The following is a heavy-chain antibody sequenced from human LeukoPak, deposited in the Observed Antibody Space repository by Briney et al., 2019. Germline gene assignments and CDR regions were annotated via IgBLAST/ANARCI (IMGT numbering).Heavy chain of an antibody. V-gene: IGHV1-2*02. Sequence: VSVKVSCTPSGYTFTVNYLHWVRQAPGQGLEWVGWMKPNSGVTVYAQNFQGRVTMTRDTSISTAYMELSSLTSDDTAVYYCTRGAGTSWFDYWGQGSLVTVSS. CDR2: MKPNSGVT. J-gene: IGHJ4*02. D-gene: IGHD2-2*01. CDR3: TRGAGTSWFDY. CDR1: GYTFTVNY.